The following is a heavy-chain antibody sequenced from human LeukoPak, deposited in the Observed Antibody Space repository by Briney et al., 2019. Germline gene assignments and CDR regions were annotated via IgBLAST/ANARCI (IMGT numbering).Heavy chain of an antibody. V-gene: IGHV3-23*01. Sequence: GGSLRLSCAASGFTFSSYAMSWVRQAPGKGLEWVSAISGSGGSTYYADSVKGRFTISRDNSKNTLYLQMNSLRAEDTAVYYCARDRTGITIFGVVIYHDAFDIWGQGTMVTVSS. CDR2: ISGSGGST. CDR3: ARDRTGITIFGVVIYHDAFDI. D-gene: IGHD3-3*01. CDR1: GFTFSSYA. J-gene: IGHJ3*02.